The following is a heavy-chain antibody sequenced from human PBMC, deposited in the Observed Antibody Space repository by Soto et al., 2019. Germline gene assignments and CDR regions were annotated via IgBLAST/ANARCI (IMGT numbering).Heavy chain of an antibody. CDR2: FDPEDGET. CDR1: GYTLTELS. Sequence: ASVKVSCKVSGYTLTELSMHWVRQAPGKGLEWMGGFDPEDGETIYAQKFQGRVTMTEDTSTDTAYMELSSLRSEDTAVYYCATARGRVVIAGSYYYYGMEVCGQGPTVTVPS. CDR3: ATARGRVVIAGSYYYYGMEV. V-gene: IGHV1-24*01. J-gene: IGHJ6*02. D-gene: IGHD3-3*01.